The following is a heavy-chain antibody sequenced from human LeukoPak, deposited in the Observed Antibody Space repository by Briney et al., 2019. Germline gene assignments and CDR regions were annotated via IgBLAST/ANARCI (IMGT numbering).Heavy chain of an antibody. J-gene: IGHJ5*02. CDR1: GGSISSSSYY. CDR3: ARQPMTTVNWFDP. CDR2: IYYSGST. Sequence: SETLSLTCTVSGGSISSSSYYWGWIPQPPGKGLEWIGSIYYSGSTYYNPSLKSRVTISVDTSKNQFSLKLSSVTAADTAVYYCARQPMTTVNWFDPWGQGTLVTVSS. D-gene: IGHD4-17*01. V-gene: IGHV4-39*01.